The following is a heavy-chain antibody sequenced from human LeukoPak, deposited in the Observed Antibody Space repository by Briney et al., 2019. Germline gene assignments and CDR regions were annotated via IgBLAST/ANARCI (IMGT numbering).Heavy chain of an antibody. CDR3: ATDYDSSGYDY. Sequence: PGGSLRLSCAASGFTFSSYAMHRVRQAPGKGLEWVAVISYDGSNKYYADSVKGRFTISRDNSKNTLYLQMNSLRAEDTAVYYCATDYDSSGYDYWGQGTLVTVSS. CDR1: GFTFSSYA. CDR2: ISYDGSNK. V-gene: IGHV3-30*04. D-gene: IGHD3-22*01. J-gene: IGHJ4*02.